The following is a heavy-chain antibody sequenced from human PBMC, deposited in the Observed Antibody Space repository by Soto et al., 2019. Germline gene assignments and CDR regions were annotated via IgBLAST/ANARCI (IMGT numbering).Heavy chain of an antibody. J-gene: IGHJ3*01. CDR1: GFSLTTRQVG. Sequence: QITLKESGPTLVEPTQTLTLTCTFSGFSLTTRQVGVGWIRQPPGQALEWLAVIYWDNDKRYGPSLERRLTITKDTSKNQVVLTMTNMDPMDTATYYCAHLMITYGGVIADDAFDVWGQGTMVTVSS. CDR2: IYWDNDK. CDR3: AHLMITYGGVIADDAFDV. D-gene: IGHD3-16*02. V-gene: IGHV2-5*05.